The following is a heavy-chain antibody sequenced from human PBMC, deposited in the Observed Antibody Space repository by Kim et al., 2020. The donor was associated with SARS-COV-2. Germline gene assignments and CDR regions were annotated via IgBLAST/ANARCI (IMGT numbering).Heavy chain of an antibody. Sequence: GGSLRLSCAVSGFTFSSYAMSWVRQAPGKGLEWVSGISSSVGTTYYADSVKGRFTVSRDNSKDTLYLQMNSLRAEDTAVYYCAKGYLNSHFDYWGQGTL. CDR3: AKGYLNSHFDY. CDR2: ISSSVGTT. D-gene: IGHD6-13*01. J-gene: IGHJ4*02. CDR1: GFTFSSYA. V-gene: IGHV3-23*01.